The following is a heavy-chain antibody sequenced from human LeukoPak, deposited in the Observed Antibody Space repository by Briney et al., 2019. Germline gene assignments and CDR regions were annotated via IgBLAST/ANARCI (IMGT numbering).Heavy chain of an antibody. CDR1: GGSISNSSYY. Sequence: PSETLSLTCSVSGGSISNSSYYWGWIRQPPGKGLEWIGSIFYRGTTFYNPSLESRVTISVDTSKNQFSLKLSSVTAADTAMYYCASHSSYVSPFRSWGRGPLVTVSP. CDR3: ASHSSYVSPFRS. V-gene: IGHV4-39*01. D-gene: IGHD3-10*02. CDR2: IFYRGTT. J-gene: IGHJ5*02.